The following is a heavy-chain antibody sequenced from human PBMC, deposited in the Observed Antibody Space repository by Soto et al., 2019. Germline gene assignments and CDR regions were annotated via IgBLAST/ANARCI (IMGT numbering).Heavy chain of an antibody. Sequence: EVQLLESGGGLVQPGGSLRLSCAASGFIFSSYAMKWVRQAPGKGLEWVSLIGESGTPTYYADSVKGRFTISRDNSGNTLCLEMYSLRAEDTAVYYCARYIPGVRYYGMDVWGQGTTVTVSS. CDR1: GFIFSSYA. V-gene: IGHV3-23*01. D-gene: IGHD2-2*01. CDR3: ARYIPGVRYYGMDV. J-gene: IGHJ6*02. CDR2: IGESGTPT.